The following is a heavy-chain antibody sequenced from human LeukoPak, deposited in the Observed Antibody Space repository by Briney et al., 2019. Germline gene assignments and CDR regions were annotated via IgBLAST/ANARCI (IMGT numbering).Heavy chain of an antibody. V-gene: IGHV3-48*01. J-gene: IGHJ4*02. CDR1: GFSFSRYS. CDR2: ISSSGDNI. Sequence: PGGSLRLSCVASGFSFSRYSMNWVRQAPGKGLEWVSYISSSGDNIHYADSVKGRFTISRDNSKNTLYLQMNSLRAEDTAVYYCAKGVRPVLAATYFDYWGQGTLVTVS. D-gene: IGHD2-15*01. CDR3: AKGVRPVLAATYFDY.